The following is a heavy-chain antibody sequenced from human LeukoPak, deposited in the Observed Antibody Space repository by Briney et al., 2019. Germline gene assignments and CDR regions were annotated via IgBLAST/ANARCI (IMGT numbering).Heavy chain of an antibody. Sequence: SETLSLTCTVSGGSISSYYWSWIRQPPGKGLEWIGYIYYSGSTNYNPSLKSRVTISVDTSKNQFSLKLSSVTAADTAVYYCAGERGEEYSSGWYKRNYFDNWGQGIRVTVYS. CDR1: GGSISSYY. J-gene: IGHJ4*02. CDR2: IYYSGST. D-gene: IGHD6-19*01. V-gene: IGHV4-59*01. CDR3: AGERGEEYSSGWYKRNYFDN.